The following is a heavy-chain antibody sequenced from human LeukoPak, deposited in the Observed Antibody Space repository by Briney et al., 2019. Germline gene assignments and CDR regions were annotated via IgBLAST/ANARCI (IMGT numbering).Heavy chain of an antibody. CDR1: GFTFSSYG. J-gene: IGHJ1*01. CDR3: ARDLTTYYDFWSGPPTD. V-gene: IGHV3-30*02. Sequence: GGSLRLSCAASGFTFSSYGMHWVRQAPGKGLEWVAFIRYDGSNKYYADSVKGRFTISRDNSKNTLYLQMNSLRAEDTAVYYCARDLTTYYDFWSGPPTDWGQGTLVTVSS. CDR2: IRYDGSNK. D-gene: IGHD3-3*01.